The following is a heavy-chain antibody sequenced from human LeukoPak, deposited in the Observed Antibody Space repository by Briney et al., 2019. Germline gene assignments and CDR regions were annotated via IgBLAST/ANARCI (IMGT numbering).Heavy chain of an antibody. J-gene: IGHJ4*02. CDR1: GFTFTSSD. CDR3: AADRANWNYDY. V-gene: IGHV1-58*01. Sequence: AASVKVSCKASGFTFTSSDVQWVRQARGQRLEWIGWIVVGSGNTNYAQKFQERVTITRDMSTSTAYMELSSLRSEDTAVYYCAADRANWNYDYWGQGTLVTVSS. D-gene: IGHD1-7*01. CDR2: IVVGSGNT.